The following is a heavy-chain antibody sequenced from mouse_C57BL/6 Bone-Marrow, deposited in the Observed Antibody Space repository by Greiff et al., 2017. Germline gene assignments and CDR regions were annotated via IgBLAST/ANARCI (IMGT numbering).Heavy chain of an antibody. CDR3: ARRIHYYGSSSFAY. CDR1: GYTFTSYG. CDR2: IYPRSGNT. D-gene: IGHD1-1*01. V-gene: IGHV1-81*01. J-gene: IGHJ3*01. Sequence: QVHVKQSGAELARPGASVKLSCKASGYTFTSYGISWVKQRTGQGLEWIGEIYPRSGNTYYNEKFKGKATLTADKSSSTAYMELRSLTSEDSAVYFCARRIHYYGSSSFAYWGQGTLVTVSA.